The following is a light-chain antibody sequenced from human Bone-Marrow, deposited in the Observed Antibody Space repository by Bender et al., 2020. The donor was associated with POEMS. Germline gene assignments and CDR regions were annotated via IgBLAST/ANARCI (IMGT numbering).Light chain of an antibody. J-gene: IGLJ3*02. Sequence: QSALTQPASVSGSPGQSITISCTGTSSDVGGYNYVSWYQQHPGKAPKLMIYEVSNWPSGVSNRFSGSKSGNTASLTISGLQAEDEADYYCSSYAGSSTPNWVFGGGTKLTVL. CDR3: SSYAGSSTPNWV. CDR1: SSDVGGYNY. V-gene: IGLV2-14*01. CDR2: EVS.